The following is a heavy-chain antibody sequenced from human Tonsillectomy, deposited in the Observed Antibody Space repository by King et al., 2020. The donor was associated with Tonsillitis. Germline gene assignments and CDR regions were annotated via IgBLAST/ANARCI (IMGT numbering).Heavy chain of an antibody. CDR3: AREYYKFSFDP. Sequence: QLQESGPGLVKPSQTLSLSCTVSGASISSGIYYWSWMRQLAGKGLEWIGRVYTSGSTNYNPSLKSRITMSVDTSKNQFSLKLSSVTAADTAVYYCAREYYKFSFDPWGQGALVTVSS. J-gene: IGHJ5*02. CDR2: VYTSGST. V-gene: IGHV4-61*02. CDR1: GASISSGIYY. D-gene: IGHD3-3*01.